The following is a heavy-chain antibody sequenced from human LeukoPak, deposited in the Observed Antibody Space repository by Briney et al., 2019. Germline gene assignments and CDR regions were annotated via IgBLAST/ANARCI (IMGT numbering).Heavy chain of an antibody. CDR1: GGSFSGYY. J-gene: IGHJ4*02. V-gene: IGHV4-34*01. CDR2: INHSGST. Sequence: RTSETLSLTCAVYGGSFSGYYWSWIHQPPGKGLEWIGEINHSGSTNYNPSLKSRVTISVDTSKNQFSLKLSSVTAADTAVYYCARGSTTVVTLYDFDYWGQGTLVTVSS. D-gene: IGHD4-23*01. CDR3: ARGSTTVVTLYDFDY.